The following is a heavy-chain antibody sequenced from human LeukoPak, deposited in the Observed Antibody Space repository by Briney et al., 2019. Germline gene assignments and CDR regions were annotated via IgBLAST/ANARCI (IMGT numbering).Heavy chain of an antibody. J-gene: IGHJ4*02. Sequence: SETLSLTCTVSGGSISSSSYYWGWIRQPPGKGLEWIGSIYHSGSTYYNPSLKSRVTISVDTSKNQFSLKLSSVTAADTAVYYCARDPDYGDYWGQGTLVTVSS. CDR3: ARDPDYGDY. V-gene: IGHV4-39*07. CDR1: GGSISSSSYY. CDR2: IYHSGST.